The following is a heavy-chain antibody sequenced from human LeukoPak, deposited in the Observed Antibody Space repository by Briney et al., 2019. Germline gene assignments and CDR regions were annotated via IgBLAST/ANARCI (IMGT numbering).Heavy chain of an antibody. D-gene: IGHD5-18*01. CDR2: ITASGGNT. Sequence: GSLRLSCAASGFTFSSYAMGWVRQAPGKGLEWASAITASGGNTYYADSVKGRFTISRDNSKNTLYLQVNSLRAEDTAVYYCAKGNGYSYGRYYFDYWGQGTLVTVSS. CDR1: GFTFSSYA. V-gene: IGHV3-23*01. J-gene: IGHJ4*02. CDR3: AKGNGYSYGRYYFDY.